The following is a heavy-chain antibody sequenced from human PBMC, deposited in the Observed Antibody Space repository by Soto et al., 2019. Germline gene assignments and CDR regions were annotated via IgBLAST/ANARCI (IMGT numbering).Heavy chain of an antibody. J-gene: IGHJ6*02. Sequence: PGGSLRLSCAASGFTFSSYAMHWVRQAPGKGLEWVAVISYDGSNKYYADSVKGRFTISRDNSKNTLYLQMNSLRAEDTAVYYCAKGVSDYRYYYYGMDVWGQGTTVTVSS. D-gene: IGHD4-17*01. CDR2: ISYDGSNK. V-gene: IGHV3-30-3*01. CDR1: GFTFSSYA. CDR3: AKGVSDYRYYYYGMDV.